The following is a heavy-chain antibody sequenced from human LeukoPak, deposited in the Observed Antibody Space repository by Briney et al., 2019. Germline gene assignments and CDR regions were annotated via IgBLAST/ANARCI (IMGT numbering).Heavy chain of an antibody. D-gene: IGHD5-12*01. CDR3: ARDRGYGGYENHKNWFDP. CDR2: INPNSGGT. Sequence: ASVKVSCKASGYTFTGYYMHWVRQAPGQGLEWMGWINPNSGGTNYAQKFQGRVTMTRDTPISTAYMELSRLRSDDTAVYYCARDRGYGGYENHKNWFDPWGQGTLVTVSS. CDR1: GYTFTGYY. V-gene: IGHV1-2*02. J-gene: IGHJ5*02.